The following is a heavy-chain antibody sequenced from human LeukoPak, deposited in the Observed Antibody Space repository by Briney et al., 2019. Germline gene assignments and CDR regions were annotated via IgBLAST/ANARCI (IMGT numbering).Heavy chain of an antibody. CDR3: AKGTEQLEFDY. D-gene: IGHD6-6*01. V-gene: IGHV3-21*01. CDR1: GFTFSSYS. Sequence: GGSLRLSCAASGFTFSSYSMNWVRQVPGKGLQWVSSISSTSSYIYYADSVKGRFTVSRDNAKNSLSLQMNSLGAEDTAVYYCAKGTEQLEFDYWGQGTLVTVSS. J-gene: IGHJ4*02. CDR2: ISSTSSYI.